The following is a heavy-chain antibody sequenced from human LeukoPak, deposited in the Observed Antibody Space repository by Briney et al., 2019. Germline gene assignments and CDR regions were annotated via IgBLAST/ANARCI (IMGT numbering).Heavy chain of an antibody. J-gene: IGHJ4*02. D-gene: IGHD3-3*01. CDR2: IYHSGST. V-gene: IGHV4-38-2*02. CDR1: GYSIISGYY. Sequence: SETLSLTCTVSGYSIISGYYWGWLRQPPGKGLEWIGSIYHSGSTYYNPSLKSRVTISVDTSKNQFSLKLSSVTAADTAVYYCATLGIFGVVSTHFDYWGQGTLVTVSS. CDR3: ATLGIFGVVSTHFDY.